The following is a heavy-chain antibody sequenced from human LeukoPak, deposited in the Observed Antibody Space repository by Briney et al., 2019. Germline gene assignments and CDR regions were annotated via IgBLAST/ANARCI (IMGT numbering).Heavy chain of an antibody. V-gene: IGHV3-23*01. Sequence: PGGSLRLSSSASGFTFSSYAMSWVRQAPGKGLEWVSAISGSGGSTYYADSVKGRFTISRDNSKNTLYLQMNSLRAEDTAVYYCAKADDSSGYGDYWGQGTLVTVSS. CDR3: AKADDSSGYGDY. J-gene: IGHJ4*02. CDR1: GFTFSSYA. CDR2: ISGSGGST. D-gene: IGHD3-22*01.